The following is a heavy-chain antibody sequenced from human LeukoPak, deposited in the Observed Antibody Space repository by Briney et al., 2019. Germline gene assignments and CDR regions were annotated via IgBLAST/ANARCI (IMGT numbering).Heavy chain of an antibody. CDR1: GFTFSSYA. Sequence: PGGSLRLSCAASGFTFSSYAMSWVRQAPGKGLEWVSAISVSVGSTYYADSVKGRFTISRDNSKNTLYLQMNSLRAEDTAVYYCAKAMFVGYCSSTSCYHRDYYYYYGMDVWGQGTTVTVS. V-gene: IGHV3-23*01. D-gene: IGHD2-2*03. CDR3: AKAMFVGYCSSTSCYHRDYYYYYGMDV. J-gene: IGHJ6*02. CDR2: ISVSVGST.